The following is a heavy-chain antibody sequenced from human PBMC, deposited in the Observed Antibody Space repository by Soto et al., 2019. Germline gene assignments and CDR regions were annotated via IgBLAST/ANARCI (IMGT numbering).Heavy chain of an antibody. J-gene: IGHJ6*02. CDR2: ISYDGSNK. V-gene: IGHV3-30*18. CDR1: AVTLSGYG. Sequence: PXGSLILSCSASAVTLSGYGMHWVRQAPGKGLEWVAVISYDGSNKYYADSVKGRFTISRDNSKNTLYLQMNSLRAEDTAVYYCAKADYGDYGYYYYGMDVWGQGTTVTVSS. D-gene: IGHD4-17*01. CDR3: AKADYGDYGYYYYGMDV.